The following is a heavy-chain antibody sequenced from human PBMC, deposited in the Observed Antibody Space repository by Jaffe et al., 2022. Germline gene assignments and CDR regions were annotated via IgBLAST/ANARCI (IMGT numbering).Heavy chain of an antibody. J-gene: IGHJ4*02. CDR3: ARVLTVAGTEGSRDLVLFDY. V-gene: IGHV1-3*01. CDR2: INAGNGNT. D-gene: IGHD6-19*01. Sequence: QVQLVQSGAEVKKPGASVKVSCKASGYTFTSYAMHWVRQAPGQRLEWMGWINAGNGNTKYSQKFQGRVTITRDTSASTAYMELSSLRSEDTAVYYCARVLTVAGTEGSRDLVLFDYWGQGTLVTVSS. CDR1: GYTFTSYA.